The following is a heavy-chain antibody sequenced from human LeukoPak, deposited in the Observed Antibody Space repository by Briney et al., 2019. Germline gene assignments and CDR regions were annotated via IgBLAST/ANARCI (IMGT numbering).Heavy chain of an antibody. J-gene: IGHJ4*02. V-gene: IGHV4-30-2*01. CDR1: GVSISNGGYP. CDR3: ARGGLAAAGSEIDS. Sequence: PSETLSLTCAVSGVSISNGGYPWSWIRQPPGKGLEWIGYIYQSGSTYYNPSLKSRVTISVDRSKNQFSLKLNSVTAADTAVYYFARGGLAAAGSEIDSWGQGTLVTVSS. D-gene: IGHD6-13*01. CDR2: IYQSGST.